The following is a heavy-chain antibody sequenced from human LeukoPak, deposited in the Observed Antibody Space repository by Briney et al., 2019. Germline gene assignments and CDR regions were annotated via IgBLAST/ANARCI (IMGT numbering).Heavy chain of an antibody. CDR1: GFTFGSYA. V-gene: IGHV3-30*04. CDR3: ATSPGLGYSSSLTGVDY. Sequence: GGSLRLSCAVSGFTFGSYAMHWVRQAPGKGLEWVAVISYDGGNAYYGDSVKGRFSMSRDNFKNTLYLQMNSLRTEDTGVYYCATSPGLGYSSSLTGVDYWGQGTLVTVSS. J-gene: IGHJ4*02. CDR2: ISYDGGNA. D-gene: IGHD6-6*01.